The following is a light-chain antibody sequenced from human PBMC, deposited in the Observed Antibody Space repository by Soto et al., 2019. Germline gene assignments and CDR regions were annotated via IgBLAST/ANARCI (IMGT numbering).Light chain of an antibody. CDR2: SNN. V-gene: IGLV1-44*01. CDR3: SAWDESRNGWV. J-gene: IGLJ3*02. Sequence: QSVLTQPPSASGTPGQRVTISCSGSSSNVGSNTVNWYQQLPETDPKLLIYSNNHRPSGVPDRFSGSKYCTSASLAISGRQSEEEADDYCSAWDESRNGWVFGGGTKLTVL. CDR1: SSNVGSNT.